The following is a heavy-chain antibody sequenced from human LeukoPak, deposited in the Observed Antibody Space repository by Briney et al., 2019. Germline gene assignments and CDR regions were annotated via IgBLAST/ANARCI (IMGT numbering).Heavy chain of an antibody. J-gene: IGHJ6*03. CDR1: GGSISSSSYY. V-gene: IGHV4-39*07. D-gene: IGHD4-17*01. Sequence: SETLSLTCTVSGGSISSSSYYWGWIRQPPGKGLEWIGSIYYSGSTYYNPSLRSRVTISVDTSKNQFSLKLSSVTAADTAVYYCARGNDYGDWREVNGLGYYYYYYMDVWGKGTTVTVSS. CDR2: IYYSGST. CDR3: ARGNDYGDWREVNGLGYYYYYYMDV.